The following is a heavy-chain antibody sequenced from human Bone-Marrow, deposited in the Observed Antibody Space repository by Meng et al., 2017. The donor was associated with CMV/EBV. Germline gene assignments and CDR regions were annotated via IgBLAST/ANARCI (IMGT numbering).Heavy chain of an antibody. J-gene: IGHJ4*02. CDR1: GYTFTGYY. CDR2: INPNSGGT. V-gene: IGHV1-2*02. CDR3: ARDSPYNWNKYERKNPSN. D-gene: IGHD1/OR15-1a*01. Sequence: ASVKVSCKASGYTFTGYYMHWVRQAPGQGLEWMGWINPNSGGTNYAQKFQGRVTMTRDTSISTAYMELSRLRSDDTAVYYCARDSPYNWNKYERKNPSNWGQGTLVTVSS.